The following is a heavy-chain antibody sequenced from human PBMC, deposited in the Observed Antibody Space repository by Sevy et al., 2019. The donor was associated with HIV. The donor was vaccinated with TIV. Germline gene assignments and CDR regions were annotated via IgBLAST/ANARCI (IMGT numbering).Heavy chain of an antibody. V-gene: IGHV3-21*01. Sequence: GGSLRLSCAASGFTFSSYAMNWVRQAPGKGLEWVSSINAISSNIYYADSVKGRFTISRDNAENSLYLQMNSVRAEDTAVYYCARDCCSGGNAVYGYWGQGTLVTVSS. J-gene: IGHJ4*02. CDR1: GFTFSSYA. CDR2: INAISSNI. CDR3: ARDCCSGGNAVYGY. D-gene: IGHD2-15*01.